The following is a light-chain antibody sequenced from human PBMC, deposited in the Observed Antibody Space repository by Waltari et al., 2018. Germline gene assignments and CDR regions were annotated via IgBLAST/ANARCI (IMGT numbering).Light chain of an antibody. Sequence: QAALTQSPSVSGSPGQSVTIPCTGTSSDIGGYNRVSWYQQHPGKAPKLMIYEVTKRPSGVSDRFSGSKSGNTASLTISGLQAEDEADYYCSSYASSTTYIFGTGTRLTVL. V-gene: IGLV2-14*01. J-gene: IGLJ1*01. CDR3: SSYASSTTYI. CDR1: SSDIGGYNR. CDR2: EVT.